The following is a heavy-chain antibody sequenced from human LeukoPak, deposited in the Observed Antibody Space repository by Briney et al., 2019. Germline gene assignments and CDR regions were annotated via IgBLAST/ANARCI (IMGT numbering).Heavy chain of an antibody. Sequence: PGRSLRLSCAASGFTFSYYGMHWVRQAPGKGLEWVAAISDDGSNEYYADSVKGRFTISRDNSKNTLYLQMSSLRAEDTAVYYCAKDLWFGEFLHYWGQGTLVTVSS. CDR2: ISDDGSNE. J-gene: IGHJ4*02. CDR1: GFTFSYYG. CDR3: AKDLWFGEFLHY. V-gene: IGHV3-30*18. D-gene: IGHD3-10*01.